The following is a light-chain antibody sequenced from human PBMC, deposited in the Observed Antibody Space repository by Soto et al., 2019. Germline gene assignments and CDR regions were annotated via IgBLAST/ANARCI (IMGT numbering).Light chain of an antibody. V-gene: IGKV3-15*01. J-gene: IGKJ1*01. CDR2: GAS. Sequence: EIGMTQSPSTLSVSPGERATLSCRASQSVSSNLAWYQQKPGQAPRLLIYGASTSATASPATFSGRGSGTEFTLTISSPQSEDFAVYYYQHYNNWPLWTFGQGTKVQIK. CDR3: QHYNNWPLWT. CDR1: QSVSSN.